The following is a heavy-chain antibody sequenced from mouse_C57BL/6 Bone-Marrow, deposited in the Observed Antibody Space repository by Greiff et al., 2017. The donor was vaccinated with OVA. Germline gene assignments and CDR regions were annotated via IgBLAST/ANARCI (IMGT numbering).Heavy chain of an antibody. J-gene: IGHJ3*01. CDR1: GFSLTSSG. CDR2: LWRGGST. CDR3: AKRERAWFAY. Sequence: QVQLKQSGPGLVQPSQSPSITCTVSGFSLTSSGVHWVRQSPGKGLEWLGVLWRGGSTDYNAAFMSRLSITTDNSKSQVFFKMNSRQADDTAIYYCAKRERAWFAYWGQGTLVTVSA. V-gene: IGHV2-5*01.